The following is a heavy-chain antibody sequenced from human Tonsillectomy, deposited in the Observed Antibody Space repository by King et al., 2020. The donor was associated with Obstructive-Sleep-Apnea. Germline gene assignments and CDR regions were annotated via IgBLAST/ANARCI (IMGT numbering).Heavy chain of an antibody. V-gene: IGHV3-48*01. CDR2: ISSSVDVI. Sequence: VQLVESGGGLVQPGGSLGLSCLAPGFPFNGYTMIWVGQAPGKGLEWLASISSSVDVIYYGDSVKGRFTVSRDNAKKSLFLQMNSLRVEDTAVYYCARDGGRSYDNDYWGQGTLVTVSS. CDR3: ARDGGRSYDNDY. CDR1: GFPFNGYT. J-gene: IGHJ4*02. D-gene: IGHD3-10*01.